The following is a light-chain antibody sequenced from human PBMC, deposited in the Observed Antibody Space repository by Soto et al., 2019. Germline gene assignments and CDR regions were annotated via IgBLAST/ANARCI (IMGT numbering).Light chain of an antibody. CDR2: KSS. Sequence: RASQSVSIWLAWYQQKPGRAPKLLIYKSSILESGVPSRFSVSGSGTEFTLTLSCLQPDDSATYYYQQLRSAPGTYGQGTKVDIK. CDR1: QSVSIW. V-gene: IGKV1-5*03. CDR3: QQLRSAPGT. J-gene: IGKJ1*01.